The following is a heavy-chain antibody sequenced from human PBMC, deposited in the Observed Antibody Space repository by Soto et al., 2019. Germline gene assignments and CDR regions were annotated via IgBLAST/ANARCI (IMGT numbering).Heavy chain of an antibody. CDR2: ISSSSATI. V-gene: IGHV3-48*01. Sequence: GGSLRLSCAASGFNFGTFSINWVRQAPGKGPEWLSYISSSSATIRYADSVKGRFTISRDNAKNSLYLQMNSLRAEDTAMYYCARAKGYSGGWNYHEAFEIWGQGTMVTVSS. J-gene: IGHJ3*02. CDR1: GFNFGTFS. CDR3: ARAKGYSGGWNYHEAFEI. D-gene: IGHD1-26*01.